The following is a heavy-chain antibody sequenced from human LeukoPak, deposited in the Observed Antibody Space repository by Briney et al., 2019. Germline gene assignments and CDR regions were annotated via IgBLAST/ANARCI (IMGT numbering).Heavy chain of an antibody. CDR3: ARTPRCSGGSCYFPYYYYMDV. CDR1: GFTFNNYA. D-gene: IGHD2-15*01. J-gene: IGHJ6*03. CDR2: ISYDGSNK. V-gene: IGHV3-30-3*01. Sequence: GGSLRLSCAASGFTFNNYAMHWVRQAPGKGLEWVAVISYDGSNKYYADSVKGRFTISRDNSKNTLYLQMNSQRADDTAVYYCARTPRCSGGSCYFPYYYYMDVWGKGTTDTVSS.